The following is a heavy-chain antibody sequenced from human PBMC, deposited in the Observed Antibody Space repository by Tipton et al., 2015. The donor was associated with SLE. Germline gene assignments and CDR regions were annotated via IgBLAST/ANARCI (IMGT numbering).Heavy chain of an antibody. CDR1: GGSISSSSYY. CDR3: ARTGAIYWFDS. CDR2: IYYSGST. Sequence: LRLSCTVSGGSISSSSYYWGWIRQPPGKGLEWIGSIYYSGSTYYNPSLKSRVTISVDTSKNQFSLKVSSVTAADTAVYYCARTGAIYWFDSWGQGTLVTVSS. J-gene: IGHJ5*01. V-gene: IGHV4-39*07.